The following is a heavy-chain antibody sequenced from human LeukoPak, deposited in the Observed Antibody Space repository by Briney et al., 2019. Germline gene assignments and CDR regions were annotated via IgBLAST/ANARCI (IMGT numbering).Heavy chain of an antibody. CDR1: GGSISSYY. J-gene: IGHJ5*02. Sequence: SETLSLTCTVSGGSISSYYWSWIRQPPGKGLEWIGYIYYSGSTNYKPSLKSRVTISVDTSKNQFSLKLSSVTAADTAVYYCARLPITMVRGFDPWGQGTLVTVSS. CDR3: ARLPITMVRGFDP. CDR2: IYYSGST. V-gene: IGHV4-59*08. D-gene: IGHD3-10*01.